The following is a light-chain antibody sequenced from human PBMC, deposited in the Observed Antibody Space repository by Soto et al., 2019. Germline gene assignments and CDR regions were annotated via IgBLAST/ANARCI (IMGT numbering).Light chain of an antibody. CDR3: QQRSNWLG. J-gene: IGKJ5*01. CDR2: DAS. Sequence: EIVLTQSPATLSLSPGERATLSCRASQIVSSYLGWYQQKPGQAPRLLIYDASNRATGIPARFSGSGSGTDFTLTISSLEPEDFAVYYCQQRSNWLGFGQGTRLEI. V-gene: IGKV3-11*01. CDR1: QIVSSY.